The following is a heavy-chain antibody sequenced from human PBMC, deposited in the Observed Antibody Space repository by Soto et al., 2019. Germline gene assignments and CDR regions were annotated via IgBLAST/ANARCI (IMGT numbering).Heavy chain of an antibody. Sequence: VASVKVSCKASGGTFSSYAISWVRQAPGQGLEGMGGVIPIFGTANYAQRFQGRVTITADESPSTAHMGLSSPRSEDTAGYYRACDCGRSLYQADSCVGMDVWGQGTTVTVSS. CDR2: VIPIFGTA. V-gene: IGHV1-69*13. CDR1: GGTFSSYA. D-gene: IGHD1-26*01. CDR3: ACDCGRSLYQADSCVGMDV. J-gene: IGHJ6*02.